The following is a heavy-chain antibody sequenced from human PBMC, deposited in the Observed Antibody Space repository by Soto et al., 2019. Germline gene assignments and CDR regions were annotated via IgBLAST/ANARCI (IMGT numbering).Heavy chain of an antibody. J-gene: IGHJ4*02. CDR2: IIPILGIA. V-gene: IGHV1-69*02. CDR3: ARGSLDGSGSAARYYFDY. D-gene: IGHD3-10*01. Sequence: QVQLVQSGAEVKKPGSSVKVSCKASGGTFSSYTISWVRQAPGQGLEWMGRIIPILGIANYAQKFQGRVTIPAGKSRRTAYMGLSSLRSEDTAVYYCARGSLDGSGSAARYYFDYWGQGTLVTVSS. CDR1: GGTFSSYT.